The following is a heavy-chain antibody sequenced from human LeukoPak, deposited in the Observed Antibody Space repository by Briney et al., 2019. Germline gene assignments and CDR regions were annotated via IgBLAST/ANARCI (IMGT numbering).Heavy chain of an antibody. V-gene: IGHV4-61*02. D-gene: IGHD3-3*01. CDR1: GGSISSASYY. CDR2: TFTTGST. Sequence: SETLSLTCSVSGGSISSASYYWSWIRQPAGKGLEWIGRTFTTGSTKYNPSLKSRVTMSLDASKNQFSLRLSSVTAADTAVYYCARSQEGYFDSWSGYHYYYYMDVWGKGTTVTVSS. CDR3: ARSQEGYFDSWSGYHYYYYMDV. J-gene: IGHJ6*03.